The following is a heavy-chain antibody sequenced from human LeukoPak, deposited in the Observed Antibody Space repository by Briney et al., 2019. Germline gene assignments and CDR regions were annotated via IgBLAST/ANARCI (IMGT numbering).Heavy chain of an antibody. Sequence: PSETLSLTCTVSGGSISSYYWSWIRQPPGKGLGWIGYIYYSGSTNYNPSLKSRVTISVDTSKNQFSLKLSSVTAADTAVYYCATLKSYYGMDVWGQGTTVTVSS. V-gene: IGHV4-59*08. J-gene: IGHJ6*02. CDR3: ATLKSYYGMDV. CDR1: GGSISSYY. CDR2: IYYSGST.